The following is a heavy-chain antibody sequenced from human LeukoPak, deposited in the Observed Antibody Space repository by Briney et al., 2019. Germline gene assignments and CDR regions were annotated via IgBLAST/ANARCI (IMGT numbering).Heavy chain of an antibody. CDR1: GFTFSTYE. V-gene: IGHV3-48*03. CDR3: AREATGANGYFDY. D-gene: IGHD1-26*01. J-gene: IGHJ4*02. CDR2: IPSSGSTI. Sequence: PGGSLRLSCAASGFTFSTYEMNWVRQAPGKGLEWVSYIPSSGSTIYYVDSVKGRFTISRDNAKNSLYLQMNSLRVEDTAVYYCAREATGANGYFDYWGQGTLVTVSS.